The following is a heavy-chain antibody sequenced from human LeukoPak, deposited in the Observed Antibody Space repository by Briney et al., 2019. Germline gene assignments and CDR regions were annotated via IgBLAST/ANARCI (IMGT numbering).Heavy chain of an antibody. CDR1: RYTLTELS. Sequence: ASVKVSCKVSRYTLTELSMHWVRQAPGKGLEWMGGFDPDDGETFYAQKFQGRFTMTEDTSTDTAYMELSSLRSEDTAVHYCARANSRGYCSSTSCRPGRFDPWGQGTLVTVSS. J-gene: IGHJ5*02. CDR3: ARANSRGYCSSTSCRPGRFDP. CDR2: FDPDDGET. V-gene: IGHV1-24*01. D-gene: IGHD2-2*01.